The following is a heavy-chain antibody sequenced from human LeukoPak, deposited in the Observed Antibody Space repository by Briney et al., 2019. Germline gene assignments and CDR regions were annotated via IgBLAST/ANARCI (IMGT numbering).Heavy chain of an antibody. CDR3: ARGAITMVRGVYDY. V-gene: IGHV4-4*07. J-gene: IGHJ4*02. CDR1: GGSITSYY. D-gene: IGHD3-10*01. Sequence: PSETLSLTCTVSGGSITSYYWSWIRQPAGKGLEWIGRIYTSGSTNYNPSLKSRVTISVDTSKNQFSLKLSSVTAADTAVYYCARGAITMVRGVYDYWGQGTLVTVSS. CDR2: IYTSGST.